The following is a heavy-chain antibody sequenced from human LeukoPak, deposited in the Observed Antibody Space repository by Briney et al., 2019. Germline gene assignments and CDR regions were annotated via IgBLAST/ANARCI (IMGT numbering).Heavy chain of an antibody. CDR1: GFTFSSYG. CDR2: ISYDGSNK. V-gene: IGHV3-30*18. Sequence: GGSLRLSCAASGFTFSSYGMHWVRQAPGKGLEWVAVISYDGSNKYYADSVKGRFTISRDNSKNTLYLQMNSLRAEDTAVYYCAKVVGGWYAVDAFDIWGQGTMVTVSS. CDR3: AKVVGGWYAVDAFDI. J-gene: IGHJ3*02. D-gene: IGHD6-19*01.